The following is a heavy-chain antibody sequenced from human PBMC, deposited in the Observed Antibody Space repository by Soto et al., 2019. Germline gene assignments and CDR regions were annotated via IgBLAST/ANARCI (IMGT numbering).Heavy chain of an antibody. CDR2: IIPILGIA. CDR1: GGTFSSYT. V-gene: IGHV1-69*02. J-gene: IGHJ6*02. D-gene: IGHD3-10*01. CDR3: ATSFGSGSYIYGMDV. Sequence: GASVKVSCKASGGTFSSYTISWVRQAPGQGLEWMGRIIPILGIANYAQKFQGRVTITADKSTSTAYMELSSLRSEDTAVYYCATSFGSGSYIYGMDVWGQGTTVT.